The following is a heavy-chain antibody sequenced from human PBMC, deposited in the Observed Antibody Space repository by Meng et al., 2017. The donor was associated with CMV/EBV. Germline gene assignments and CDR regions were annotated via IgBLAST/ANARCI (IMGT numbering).Heavy chain of an antibody. V-gene: IGHV4-34*01. CDR1: GGSFSGYY. J-gene: IGHJ4*02. CDR2: INHSGST. D-gene: IGHD3/OR15-3a*01. CDR3: ARVWTGN. Sequence: GSLRLSCAVYGGSFSGYYWSWIRQPPGKGLEWIGEINHSGSTNYNPSLKIRVTISVDTSKNQFSLKLSSVTAADTAVYYCARVWTGNWGQGTLVTVSS.